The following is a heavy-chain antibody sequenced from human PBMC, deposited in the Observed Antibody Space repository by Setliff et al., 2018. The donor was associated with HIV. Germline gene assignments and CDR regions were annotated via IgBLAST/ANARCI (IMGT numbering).Heavy chain of an antibody. CDR1: GYTFTSYY. Sequence: ASVKVSCKASGYTFTSYYLHWVRQAPGQGLEWMGMINPSGGSASYAQKFQGRVTMSRDTSTSTVYMELSSLRSEDTAVYYCARDGGPGSGWGDYSYYFSMDVWGKGTTVTVSS. J-gene: IGHJ6*03. CDR3: ARDGGPGSGWGDYSYYFSMDV. CDR2: INPSGGSA. D-gene: IGHD6-19*01. V-gene: IGHV1-46*01.